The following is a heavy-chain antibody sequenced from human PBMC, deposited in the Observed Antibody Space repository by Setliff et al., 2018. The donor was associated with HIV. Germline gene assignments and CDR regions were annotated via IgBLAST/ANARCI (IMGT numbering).Heavy chain of an antibody. D-gene: IGHD3-22*01. CDR3: AHCYYDSSGPTDAFDI. CDR2: INPSGGRT. Sequence: ASVKVSCKASGYTFTNYYIHWVRQAPGQGLEWMGLINPSGGRTSYAQKFQGRLTMTRDTSRSTVYMELSSLRSEDTAVYYCAHCYYDSSGPTDAFDIWGQGTVVTVSS. CDR1: GYTFTNYY. V-gene: IGHV1-46*01. J-gene: IGHJ3*02.